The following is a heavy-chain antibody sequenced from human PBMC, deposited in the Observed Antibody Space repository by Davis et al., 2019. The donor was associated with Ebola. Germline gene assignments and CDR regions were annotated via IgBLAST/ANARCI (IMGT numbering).Heavy chain of an antibody. Sequence: SETLSLTCTVSGASISSYYWTWIRQPPGKGLEWIGYMYHSGVADYNPSLKSRVTISVDTSKNQFSLKLSSVTAADTAVYYCARLEREYYYDSSGYGVHWYVDLWGRGTLVTVSS. CDR3: ARLEREYYYDSSGYGVHWYVDL. CDR2: MYHSGVA. D-gene: IGHD3-22*01. J-gene: IGHJ2*01. CDR1: GASISSYY. V-gene: IGHV4-59*08.